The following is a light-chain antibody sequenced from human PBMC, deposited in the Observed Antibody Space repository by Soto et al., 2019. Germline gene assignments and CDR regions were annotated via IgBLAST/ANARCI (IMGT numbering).Light chain of an antibody. CDR3: MQAANWHPT. CDR2: KVS. Sequence: DVVLTQSPLSLPVTLGQPASISCRSSQSLVYSDGKTYLNWFQQRPGQSPRRLIYKVSDRDSGVPDRFSGSGSGTDFTLKISRVEAEDVGVYYCMQAANWHPTFGQGTRVEIK. CDR1: QSLVYSDGKTY. V-gene: IGKV2-30*01. J-gene: IGKJ1*01.